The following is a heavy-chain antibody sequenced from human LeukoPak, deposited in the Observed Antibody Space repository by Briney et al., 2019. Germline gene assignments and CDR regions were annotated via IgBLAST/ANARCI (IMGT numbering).Heavy chain of an antibody. D-gene: IGHD3-10*01. CDR1: GFSLNTSGVG. Sequence: SGPALVKPTQTLTLTCTFSGFSLNTSGVGVAWIRQPPGKALEWLAVIYWGDDKRYSPSLKSRLTITKDTSKNQVVLTMTKMDPVDAATYFCAHRVISGITARAFDYWGQGTLVTVSS. V-gene: IGHV2-5*02. J-gene: IGHJ4*02. CDR2: IYWGDDK. CDR3: AHRVISGITARAFDY.